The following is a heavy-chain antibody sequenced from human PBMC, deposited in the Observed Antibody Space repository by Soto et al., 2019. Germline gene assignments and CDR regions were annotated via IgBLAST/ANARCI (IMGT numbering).Heavy chain of an antibody. J-gene: IGHJ6*02. D-gene: IGHD1-20*01. CDR2: INHSGST. CDR1: GGSFSGYY. Sequence: SETLSLTCAVYGGSFSGYYWSWIRQPPGKGLEWIGEINHSGSTNYNPSLKSRVTISVDTSKNQFSLKLSSVTAADTAVYYCARGQGSARYNWNYYYYGMDVWGQGTTVTVSS. CDR3: ARGQGSARYNWNYYYYGMDV. V-gene: IGHV4-34*01.